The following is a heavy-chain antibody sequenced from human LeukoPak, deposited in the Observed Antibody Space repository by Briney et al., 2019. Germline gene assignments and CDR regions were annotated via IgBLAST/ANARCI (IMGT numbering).Heavy chain of an antibody. J-gene: IGHJ4*02. CDR1: GFPFSSYA. V-gene: IGHV3-23*01. D-gene: IGHD3-10*01. CDR2: IIASGGTT. CDR3: AKGAGGSYGLYYFDY. Sequence: GGSLRLSCAASGFPFSSYAISWFRQTPGKGLEWVSSIIASGGTTYYADSVKGRFTISRDNSKNTVYLQMHTLRAEDTAVYYCAKGAGGSYGLYYFDYWGQGALVTVSS.